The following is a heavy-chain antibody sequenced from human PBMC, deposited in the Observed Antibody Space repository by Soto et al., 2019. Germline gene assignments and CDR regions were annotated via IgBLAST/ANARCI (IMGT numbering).Heavy chain of an antibody. V-gene: IGHV3-30*18. D-gene: IGHD2-2*01. J-gene: IGHJ4*02. Sequence: HVQLVESGGGVVQPGRSLRLSCAVSGFNFSSYGMHWVRQAPGKGLEWVVVISYDGSHKASADSVKGRLAVSRDNSKKTLFLQMNSLRVQDTAVYYCAKGLVKPSSRPSDWGPGTLVTVSS. CDR2: ISYDGSHK. CDR1: GFNFSSYG. CDR3: AKGLVKPSSRPSD.